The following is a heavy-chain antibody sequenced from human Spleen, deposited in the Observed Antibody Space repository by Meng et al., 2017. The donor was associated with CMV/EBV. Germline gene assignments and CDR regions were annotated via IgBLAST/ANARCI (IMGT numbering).Heavy chain of an antibody. CDR1: GFTFSSYL. CDR2: IGAGGSSI. Sequence: GGSLRLSCAASGFTFSSYLMNWVRQAPGKGLEWVSSIGAGGSSIYFADSVKGRFTISRDNSKNTLYLEMYSLRVEDTAVYFCAKDSGSYPRGYNGMDVWGQGTTVTVSS. J-gene: IGHJ6*02. CDR3: AKDSGSYPRGYNGMDV. V-gene: IGHV3-21*04. D-gene: IGHD3-16*02.